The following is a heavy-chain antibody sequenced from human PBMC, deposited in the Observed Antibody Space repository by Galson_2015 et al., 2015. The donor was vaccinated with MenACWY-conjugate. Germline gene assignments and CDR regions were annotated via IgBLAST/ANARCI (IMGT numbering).Heavy chain of an antibody. V-gene: IGHV3-11*06. Sequence: SLRLSCAASGFTFSDYHMSWIRQAPGKGLEWVSYISIGSSYTNYADSVKGRFTISRDNAKNSLFLQINSLRPEDTAVYYCARGGSKVFRYRGQGTLVTVSS. J-gene: IGHJ4*02. CDR3: ARGGSKVFRY. D-gene: IGHD1-26*01. CDR2: ISIGSSYT. CDR1: GFTFSDYH.